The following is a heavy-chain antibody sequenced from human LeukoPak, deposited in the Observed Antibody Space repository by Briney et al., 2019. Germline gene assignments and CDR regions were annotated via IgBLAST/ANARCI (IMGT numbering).Heavy chain of an antibody. CDR1: GDSISSSTYY. D-gene: IGHD2-15*01. Sequence: PSETLSLTCTVSGDSISSSTYYWGWIRQPPGKGLEWLASRYYSGSTYYNPSLKSRVTISVDTSKNQFSLKLSSVTAADTAVYYCARVVAPYYFDYWGQGTLVTVSS. V-gene: IGHV4-39*01. CDR3: ARVVAPYYFDY. CDR2: RYYSGST. J-gene: IGHJ4*02.